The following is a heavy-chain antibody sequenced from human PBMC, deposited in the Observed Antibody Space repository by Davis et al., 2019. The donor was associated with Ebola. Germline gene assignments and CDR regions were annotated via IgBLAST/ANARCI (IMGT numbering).Heavy chain of an antibody. CDR1: GFTFSDYY. CDR2: ISSGGTTL. D-gene: IGHD1-14*01. J-gene: IGHJ6*02. V-gene: IGHV3-11*01. CDR3: ASIRYYYYGMDV. Sequence: GGSLRLSCAASGFTFSDYYMTWIRQAPGKGLEWVSYISSGGTTLYYADSVTGRFTISRHNSKNTLYLQMNSLRAEDTAVYYCASIRYYYYGMDVWGQGTTVTVSS.